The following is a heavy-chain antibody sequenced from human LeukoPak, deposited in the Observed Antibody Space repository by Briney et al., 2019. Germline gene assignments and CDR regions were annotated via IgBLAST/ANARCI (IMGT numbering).Heavy chain of an antibody. V-gene: IGHV4-39*07. CDR3: ACGGRIWFDY. CDR2: IYYSGST. Sequence: SETLSLTCTVSGGSISSSSYYWGWIRQPPGKGLEWIGSIYYSGSTYYNPSLKSRVTISVDTSKNQFSLKLSSVTAADTAVYYCACGGRIWFDYWGQGTLVTVSS. J-gene: IGHJ4*02. D-gene: IGHD2-15*01. CDR1: GGSISSSSYY.